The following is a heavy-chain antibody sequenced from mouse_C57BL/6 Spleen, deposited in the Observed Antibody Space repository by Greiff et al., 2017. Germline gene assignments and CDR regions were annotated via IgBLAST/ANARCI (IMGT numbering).Heavy chain of an antibody. Sequence: EVQRVESGGGLVQPGGSLKLSCAASGFTFSDYYMYWVRQTPEKRLEWVAYISNGGGSTYYPDTVKGRFTISRDNAKNTLYLQMSRLKSEDTAMYYCARLSRGWYFDVWGTGTTVTVSS. CDR3: ARLSRGWYFDV. CDR1: GFTFSDYY. J-gene: IGHJ1*03. CDR2: ISNGGGST. V-gene: IGHV5-12*01.